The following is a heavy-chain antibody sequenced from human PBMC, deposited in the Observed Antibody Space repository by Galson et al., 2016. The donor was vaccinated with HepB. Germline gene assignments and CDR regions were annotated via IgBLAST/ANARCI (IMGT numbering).Heavy chain of an antibody. J-gene: IGHJ4*02. V-gene: IGHV4-31*03. Sequence: TLSLTCTVSGGSISSGTSYWSWIRQHPGKGLEWIGYIYYSGNTYYNPSLKSRITISVDTSKSQFSLKLSSVTAADTAVYYGARETKPNYYDTSGYYYYFDYWGQGTLVTVSS. CDR3: ARETKPNYYDTSGYYYYFDY. CDR2: IYYSGNT. D-gene: IGHD3-22*01. CDR1: GGSISSGTSY.